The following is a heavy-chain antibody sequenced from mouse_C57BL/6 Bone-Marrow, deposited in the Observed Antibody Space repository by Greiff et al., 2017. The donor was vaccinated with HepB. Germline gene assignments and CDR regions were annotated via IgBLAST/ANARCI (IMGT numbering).Heavy chain of an antibody. D-gene: IGHD1-1*01. CDR1: GFNIKDDY. V-gene: IGHV14-4*01. J-gene: IGHJ1*03. CDR2: IDPENGDT. CDR3: TFYYYGSRGYFDV. Sequence: EVQLQQSGAELVRPGASVKLSCTASGFNIKDDYMHWVKQRPEQGLEWIGWIDPENGDTEYASKFQGKATITADTSSNTAYLQLSSLPSEDTAVYYCTFYYYGSRGYFDVWGTGTTVTVSS.